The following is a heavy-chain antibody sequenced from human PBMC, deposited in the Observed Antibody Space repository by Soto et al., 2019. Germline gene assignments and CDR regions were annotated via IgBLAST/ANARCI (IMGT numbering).Heavy chain of an antibody. D-gene: IGHD2-21*02. CDR1: GFTFISYA. CDR3: AKLPGDSWGYFDY. V-gene: IGHV3-23*01. J-gene: IGHJ4*02. Sequence: PGWSLRLSCASSGFTFISYAMNWVRQAPGKGLEWVSTITGSGGITYYADSVKGRFTISRDNSKNTLYLQMNSLGAEDTAVYYCAKLPGDSWGYFDYWGQGTLVTVSS. CDR2: ITGSGGIT.